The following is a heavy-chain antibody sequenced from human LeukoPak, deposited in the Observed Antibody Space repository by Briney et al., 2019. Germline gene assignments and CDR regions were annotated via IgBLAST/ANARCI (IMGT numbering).Heavy chain of an antibody. J-gene: IGHJ5*02. V-gene: IGHV3-9*01. CDR2: ISWNSGSI. D-gene: IGHD3-9*01. CDR1: GFTFDDYA. Sequence: GGSLRLSCAASGFTFDDYAMHWVRQAPGEGLEWVSGISWNSGSIGYADSVKGRFTISRDNAKNSLYLQMNSLRAEDTALYYCAKANRGILTGENWFDPWGQGTLVTVSS. CDR3: AKANRGILTGENWFDP.